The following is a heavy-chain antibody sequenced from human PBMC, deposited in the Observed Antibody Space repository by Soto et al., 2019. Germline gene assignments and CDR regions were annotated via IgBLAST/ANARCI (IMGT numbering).Heavy chain of an antibody. J-gene: IGHJ5*02. CDR2: IYYSGST. CDR1: GGSISSGDYY. CDR3: ASSLEWLFPTGFDP. Sequence: SETLSLTCTVSGGSISSGDYYWSWIRQPPGKGLEWIGYIYYSGSTYYNPSLKSRVTISVDTSKNQFSLKLSSVTAADTAVYYCASSLEWLFPTGFDPWGQGTLVTVSS. D-gene: IGHD3-3*01. V-gene: IGHV4-30-4*01.